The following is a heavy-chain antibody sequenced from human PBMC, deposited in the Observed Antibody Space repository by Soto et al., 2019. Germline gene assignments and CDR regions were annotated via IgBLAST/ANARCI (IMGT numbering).Heavy chain of an antibody. D-gene: IGHD2-2*01. J-gene: IGHJ4*02. Sequence: PGGSLRLSCTVSGFAFNNYGINWVRQAPGKGLEWVSSISKSDYTYYSDSVKGRFTISRDNAKNSVSLQMNTLRVEDTAVYYCAREDSIIIPALSDFWGQGXLVTVYS. CDR2: ISKSDYT. CDR3: AREDSIIIPALSDF. CDR1: GFAFNNYG. V-gene: IGHV3-21*01.